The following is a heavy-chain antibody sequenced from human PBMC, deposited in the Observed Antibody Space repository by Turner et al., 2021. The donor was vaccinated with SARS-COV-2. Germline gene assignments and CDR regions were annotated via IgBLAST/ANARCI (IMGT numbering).Heavy chain of an antibody. V-gene: IGHV3-23*01. J-gene: IGHJ6*02. CDR1: GFTFGSYA. CDR2: ISGSGGTT. Sequence: EVQLLESGGGLVQPGGSLRLSCVASGFTFGSYAMSWVRQAPGKGLEWVSAISGSGGTTYYADSVKGQFTISRDNSKNTLYLQMNSLRAEDTALYYFAKDQTVATLDYYYSMDVWGQGTTVTVSS. CDR3: AKDQTVATLDYYYSMDV. D-gene: IGHD4-17*01.